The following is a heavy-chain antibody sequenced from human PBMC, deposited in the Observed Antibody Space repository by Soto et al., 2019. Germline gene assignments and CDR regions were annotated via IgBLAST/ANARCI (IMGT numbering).Heavy chain of an antibody. CDR3: ARGGGFDSFDY. V-gene: IGHV4-30-2*01. J-gene: IGHJ4*02. CDR1: GASITYGAYS. Sequence: QLQLHMSGSGLVKPSQTLSLTCTVSGASITYGAYSWSWIRQTPGKGLEWIGYINHLETTFYNPSLESRLTLSIARTKNQFSLNLKSMSAADRAVYFCARGGGFDSFDYWGQGILVTVSS. D-gene: IGHD3-10*01. CDR2: INHLETT.